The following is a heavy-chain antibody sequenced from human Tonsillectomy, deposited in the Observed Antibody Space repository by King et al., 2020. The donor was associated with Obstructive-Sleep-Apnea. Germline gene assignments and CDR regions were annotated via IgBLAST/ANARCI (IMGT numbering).Heavy chain of an antibody. J-gene: IGHJ5*02. CDR2: INHSGST. CDR1: GGSFSDYY. CDR3: ARGSGAAAVNWFDP. Sequence: VQLQQWGAGLLKPSETLSLTCAVYGGSFSDYYWSWIRQPPGKGLEWIGEINHSGSTNYNPSLKSRVTISVDTSNNPFSLRLSSVTAADTAVYYCARGSGAAAVNWFDPWGKGTLVTVSS. V-gene: IGHV4-34*01. D-gene: IGHD6-13*01.